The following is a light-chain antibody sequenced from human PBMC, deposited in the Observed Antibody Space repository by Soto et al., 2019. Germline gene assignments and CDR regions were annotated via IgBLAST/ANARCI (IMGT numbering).Light chain of an antibody. Sequence: EIVLTQSPGTLSLSPGERVTLSCRASQSVSSSNLAWYQQKPGQAPRLLIYGASSRATGIPDRFSGSGSGTDFTLTISRLEPEYFVVYYCQQYGSSPRTFGQGTKVDIK. J-gene: IGKJ1*01. CDR3: QQYGSSPRT. CDR1: QSVSSSN. CDR2: GAS. V-gene: IGKV3-20*01.